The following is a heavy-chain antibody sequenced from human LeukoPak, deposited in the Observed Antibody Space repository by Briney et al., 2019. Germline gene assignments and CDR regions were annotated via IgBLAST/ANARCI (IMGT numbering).Heavy chain of an antibody. Sequence: SETLSLTCAVSGYSISSGYYWGWIRQAPGKGLEWIGYIYYSGSTYYNPSLKSRVTISVDTSKNQFSLKLSSVTAADTAVYYCAREVHFDYWGQGTLVTVSS. V-gene: IGHV4-38-2*02. CDR3: AREVHFDY. CDR2: IYYSGST. J-gene: IGHJ4*02. CDR1: GYSISSGYY.